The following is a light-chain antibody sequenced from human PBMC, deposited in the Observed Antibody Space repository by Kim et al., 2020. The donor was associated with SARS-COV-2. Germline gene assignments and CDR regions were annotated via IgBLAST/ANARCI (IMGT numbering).Light chain of an antibody. V-gene: IGKV3-20*01. CDR2: GAS. Sequence: SPAESATLSCSASQSVSSSYLAWYQQKPGQAPRLLIYGASSRATGIPDRFSGSGSGTDFTLTISRLEPEDFAVYYCQQYGSSLYTFGQGTKLEI. CDR3: QQYGSSLYT. J-gene: IGKJ2*01. CDR1: QSVSSSY.